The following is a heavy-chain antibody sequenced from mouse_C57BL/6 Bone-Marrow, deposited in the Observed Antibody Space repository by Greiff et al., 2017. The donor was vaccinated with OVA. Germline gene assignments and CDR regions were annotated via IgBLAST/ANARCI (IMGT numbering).Heavy chain of an antibody. Sequence: VQLQQSGAELARPGASVKLSCTASGYTFTSYGISWVKQRTGQGLEWVGEIYPRSGNTYYNEKFKGKATLSADKASSTAYMELRSLTSEDSAVYFCLYDYDEDWYVDVWGTGTTVTVSS. J-gene: IGHJ1*03. CDR1: GYTFTSYG. V-gene: IGHV1-81*01. CDR2: IYPRSGNT. D-gene: IGHD2-4*01. CDR3: LYDYDEDWYVDV.